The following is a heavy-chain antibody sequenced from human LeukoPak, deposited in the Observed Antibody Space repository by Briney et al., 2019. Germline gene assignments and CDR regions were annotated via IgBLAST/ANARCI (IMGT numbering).Heavy chain of an antibody. V-gene: IGHV4-34*01. CDR2: INHSGST. Sequence: SETLSLTCAVYGGSFSGYYWSWIRQPPGKGLEWIGEINHSGSTNYNPSLKSRVTISVDTSKNQFSLKLSSVTAADTAVYYCASFSGTPWGDLFDYWGQGTLVTVSS. CDR1: GGSFSGYY. J-gene: IGHJ4*02. D-gene: IGHD2-21*02. CDR3: ASFSGTPWGDLFDY.